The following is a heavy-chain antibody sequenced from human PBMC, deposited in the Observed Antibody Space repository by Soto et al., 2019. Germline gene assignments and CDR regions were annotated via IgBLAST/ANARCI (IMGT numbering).Heavy chain of an antibody. CDR2: ISAYNGNT. Sequence: ASVKVSCKASGYTFTSYGISWVRQAPGQGLEWMGWISAYNGNTNYAQKLQGRVTMTTDTSTSTAYMELRSLRSDDTAVYYCARPQRHYDYGDYGPAPWGSVAFDIWGQGTMVTVSS. V-gene: IGHV1-18*01. CDR3: ARPQRHYDYGDYGPAPWGSVAFDI. CDR1: GYTFTSYG. J-gene: IGHJ3*02. D-gene: IGHD4-17*01.